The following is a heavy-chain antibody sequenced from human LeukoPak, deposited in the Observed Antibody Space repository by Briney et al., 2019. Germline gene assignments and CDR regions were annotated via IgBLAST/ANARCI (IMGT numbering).Heavy chain of an antibody. CDR3: VKPYYFSSGSLT. Sequence: GGSLRLSCAASGFTFSSYEMNWVRQAPGKGLEWVATIKQDGSEKYYMNSVKGRFIISRDNAKNSLHLQMNSLRAEDTAFYYCVKPYYFSSGSLTWGQGTLVTVSS. V-gene: IGHV3-7*01. CDR2: IKQDGSEK. CDR1: GFTFSSYE. J-gene: IGHJ5*02. D-gene: IGHD3-10*01.